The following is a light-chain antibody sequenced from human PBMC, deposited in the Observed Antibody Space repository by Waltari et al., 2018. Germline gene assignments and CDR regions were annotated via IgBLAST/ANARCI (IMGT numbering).Light chain of an antibody. CDR3: AAWDGSVSAWL. J-gene: IGLJ2*01. Sequence: QAGLTQPSSVSKGLRQTATPTCTGSSSNVGNAGAAWRQPHQGHPPQLVSHRKSNRPSGISERFSSSRSGNTASLTITGLQPEDEADYYCAAWDGSVSAWLFGGGTKLTVL. CDR1: SSNVGNAG. V-gene: IGLV10-54*01. CDR2: RKS.